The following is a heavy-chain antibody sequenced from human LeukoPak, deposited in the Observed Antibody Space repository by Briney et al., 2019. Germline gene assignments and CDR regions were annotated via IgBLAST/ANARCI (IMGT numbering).Heavy chain of an antibody. CDR3: AREGVWVTTIDVNFDY. Sequence: ASVKVSCKASGYTFTGYYIHWVRQAPGQGLEWMGRINPNSGGTNYAQKFQGRVTMTRDTSISTASVELSSLKSDDTAVYYCAREGVWVTTIDVNFDYWGQGTLVTVPS. CDR1: GYTFTGYY. D-gene: IGHD4-17*01. CDR2: INPNSGGT. J-gene: IGHJ4*02. V-gene: IGHV1-2*06.